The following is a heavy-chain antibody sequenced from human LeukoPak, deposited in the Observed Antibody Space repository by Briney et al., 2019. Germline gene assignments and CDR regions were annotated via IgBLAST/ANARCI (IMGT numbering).Heavy chain of an antibody. J-gene: IGHJ4*02. CDR1: GFTFSTYW. Sequence: PGGSLRLSCAASGFTFSTYWMNWVRQAPGKGLEWVANIKYDGSEKYYVDSVKGRFTISRDNAKNSLYLRMNSLRAEDTAVYYCARALPGYSSGWYDYWGQGTLVTVSS. CDR2: IKYDGSEK. CDR3: ARALPGYSSGWYDY. V-gene: IGHV3-7*01. D-gene: IGHD6-19*01.